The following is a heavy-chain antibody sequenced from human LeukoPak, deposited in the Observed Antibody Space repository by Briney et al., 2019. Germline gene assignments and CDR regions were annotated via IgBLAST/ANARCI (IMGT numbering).Heavy chain of an antibody. J-gene: IGHJ4*02. Sequence: PSETLSLTCAVSGGSISSYYWSWIRQPPGKGLEWIGYIYCSGSTNYNPSLKSRVTISVDTSKNQFSLKLSSVTAADTAVYSCARGLYSSSWYYSGYYFDYWGQATLVTVSS. CDR2: IYCSGST. CDR1: GGSISSYY. CDR3: ARGLYSSSWYYSGYYFDY. V-gene: IGHV4-59*01. D-gene: IGHD6-13*01.